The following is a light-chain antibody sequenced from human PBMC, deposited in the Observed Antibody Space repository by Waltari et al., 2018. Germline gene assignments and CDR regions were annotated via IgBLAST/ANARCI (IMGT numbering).Light chain of an antibody. CDR1: QSVSSN. CDR3: QQRSNWPLT. CDR2: GAS. Sequence: EIVMTQSPATLSLSPGESATVSCRASQSVSSNLAWYQQKPGQAPRLLIYGASTRATGIPARFSGSGSGTEFTLTISSLQFEDSAVYYCQQRSNWPLTFGGGTKVEIK. J-gene: IGKJ4*01. V-gene: IGKV3-15*01.